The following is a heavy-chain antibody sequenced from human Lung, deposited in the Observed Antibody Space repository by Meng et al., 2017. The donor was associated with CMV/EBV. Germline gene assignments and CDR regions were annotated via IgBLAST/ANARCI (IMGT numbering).Heavy chain of an antibody. CDR3: ARDTGYDDAFDI. V-gene: IGHV3-7*01. D-gene: IGHD5-12*01. CDR1: GFTFSSYW. J-gene: IGHJ3*02. CDR2: IKQDGSEK. Sequence: GSXRLSXAASGFTFSSYWMSWVRQAPGKGLEWVANIKQDGSEKYYVDSVKGRFTISRDNAKNSLYLQMNSLRAEDTAVYYCARDTGYDDAFDIWGQGAMVTVSS.